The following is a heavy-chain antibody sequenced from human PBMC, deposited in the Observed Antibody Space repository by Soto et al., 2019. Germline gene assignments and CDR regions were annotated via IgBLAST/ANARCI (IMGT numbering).Heavy chain of an antibody. Sequence: EVKLVQSGAEVKKPGESLRISCKGSGYTFTSYWINWVRQMPGKGLEWMGRIDPTDSYTNYNPSFQGHVTISADKSLSTAYLQWVSLRASDTATYYCARGGPQVVHNWVDPWGQGTLVTVSS. V-gene: IGHV5-10-1*01. CDR1: GYTFTSYW. J-gene: IGHJ5*02. D-gene: IGHD2-15*01. CDR2: IDPTDSYT. CDR3: ARGGPQVVHNWVDP.